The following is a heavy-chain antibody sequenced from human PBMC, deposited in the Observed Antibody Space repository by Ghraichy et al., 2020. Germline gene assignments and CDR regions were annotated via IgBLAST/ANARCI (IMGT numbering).Heavy chain of an antibody. D-gene: IGHD4-17*01. Sequence: GGSLRLSCAASGFTFTTYGIHWVRQAPGKGPEWVAVISNDGSNTYYADSVKGRFTISRDNSKNTVYLQMNSLRVEDTAVYYCAKNYGDYARYYNGMDVWGQGTTVTVSS. CDR3: AKNYGDYARYYNGMDV. J-gene: IGHJ6*02. CDR1: GFTFTTYG. CDR2: ISNDGSNT. V-gene: IGHV3-30*18.